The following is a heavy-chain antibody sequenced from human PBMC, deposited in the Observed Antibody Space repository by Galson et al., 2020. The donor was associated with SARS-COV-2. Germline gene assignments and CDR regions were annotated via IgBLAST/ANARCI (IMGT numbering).Heavy chain of an antibody. CDR2: IKQDGSEK. CDR1: GFTFSSYW. CDR3: ARCSSSWGFWGYYGMDV. V-gene: IGHV3-7*01. J-gene: IGHJ6*02. D-gene: IGHD6-13*01. Sequence: TGGSLRLPCAASGFTFSSYWMTWVRTAPGKGLEWVANIKQDGSEKDYVDSVKGRFTISRDNAKNSLYLQINSLTVEETAGYYWARCSSSWGFWGYYGMDVWGPGTTVTVSS.